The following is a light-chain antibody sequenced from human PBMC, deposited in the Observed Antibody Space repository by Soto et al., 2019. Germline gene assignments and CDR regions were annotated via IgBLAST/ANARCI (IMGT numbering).Light chain of an antibody. CDR2: DAS. CDR3: QHRRNWPLT. CDR1: QSVSSSY. Sequence: VMTHSPPTLTVSPGGRATLPCRASQSVSSSYLAWYQQKTGQAPRLXLYDASSRATGIPARFSGSVYGTDFNLTISSLETEDLAMYDCQHRRNWPLTFGGGTKVDIK. V-gene: IGKV3D-20*02. J-gene: IGKJ4*01.